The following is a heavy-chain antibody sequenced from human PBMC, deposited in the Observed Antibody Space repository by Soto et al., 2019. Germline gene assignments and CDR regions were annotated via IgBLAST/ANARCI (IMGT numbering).Heavy chain of an antibody. Sequence: QVQLVQSGAEVKKPGASVKVSYKASGYTFTSYDINWVRQATGHGLEWMGWMNPNSGNTVYAQKFQGRVTMTRDTSISTAYMELSSLRSEDTAVYYCARERTGTTSNWFDPWGQGTLVTVSS. CDR3: ARERTGTTSNWFDP. D-gene: IGHD1-7*01. CDR1: GYTFTSYD. J-gene: IGHJ5*02. CDR2: MNPNSGNT. V-gene: IGHV1-8*01.